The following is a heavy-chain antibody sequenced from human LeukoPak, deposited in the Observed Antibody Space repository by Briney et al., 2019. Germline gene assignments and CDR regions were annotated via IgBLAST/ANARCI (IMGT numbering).Heavy chain of an antibody. Sequence: SETLSLTCTVSGGSISSYYWSWIRQPAGKGLEWIGRIYTSGSTNYNPTLKSRVTMSVDTSKNQFSLKLSSVTAADTAVYYCARDPGYSYEYYFDYWGQGTLVTVSS. CDR3: ARDPGYSYEYYFDY. V-gene: IGHV4-4*07. D-gene: IGHD5-18*01. J-gene: IGHJ4*02. CDR2: IYTSGST. CDR1: GGSISSYY.